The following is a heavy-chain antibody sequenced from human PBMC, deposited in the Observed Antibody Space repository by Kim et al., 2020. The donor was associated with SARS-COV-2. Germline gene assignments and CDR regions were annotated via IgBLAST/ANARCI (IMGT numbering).Heavy chain of an antibody. D-gene: IGHD7-27*01. V-gene: IGHV3-23*01. Sequence: GGSLRLSCAASGITVSSYSMTWVRQPPGKGLEWVSAISGSGDNTYYADSVKGRFTISRDNSKNTLYLQMNSLRADDTAVYYCARALGAWRLDYWGQGGALVTVSS. CDR2: ISGSGDNT. J-gene: IGHJ4*02. CDR3: ARALGAWRLDY. CDR1: GITVSSYS.